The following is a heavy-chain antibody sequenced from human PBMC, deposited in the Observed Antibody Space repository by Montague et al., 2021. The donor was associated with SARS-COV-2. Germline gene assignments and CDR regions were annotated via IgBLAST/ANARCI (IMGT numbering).Heavy chain of an antibody. CDR1: GFTVSSNY. CDR2: IYSGGST. Sequence: SLRLSCAASGFTVSSNYMTWVRQAPGKGPEWVSVIYSGGSTYYADSVRGRFTISRDNSKNTLYLQLNSLRAEDTAVYYCARVGRDSAILPIAIHYGMDVWGQGTTVTVSS. CDR3: ARVGRDSAILPIAIHYGMDV. J-gene: IGHJ6*02. D-gene: IGHD2-2*01. V-gene: IGHV3-53*01.